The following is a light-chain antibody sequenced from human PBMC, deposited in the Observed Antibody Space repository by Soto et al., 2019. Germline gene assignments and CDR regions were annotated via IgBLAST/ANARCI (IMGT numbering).Light chain of an antibody. CDR3: QQYNNWT. CDR1: QSVSSN. V-gene: IGKV3-15*01. CDR2: GAS. Sequence: EIVMTQSPATLSVSPGERATLSCRASQSVSSNLAWYQQKPGQAPRLLIYGASTRATGIPARFSGSGSGTEFTLTFSSLQSEDFAVYYCQQYNNWTFGQGTKV. J-gene: IGKJ1*01.